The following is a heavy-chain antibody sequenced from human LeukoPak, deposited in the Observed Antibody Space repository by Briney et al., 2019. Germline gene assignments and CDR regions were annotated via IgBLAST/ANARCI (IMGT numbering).Heavy chain of an antibody. CDR3: ARDRDAALDY. D-gene: IGHD3-10*01. CDR1: GGSISSGDYY. V-gene: IGHV4-30-4*01. CDR2: IYYSGST. J-gene: IGHJ4*02. Sequence: SETLSLTCTVSGGSISSGDYYWSWIRQPPGKGLEWIGYIYYSGSTYYNPSLKSRVTISVDTSKNQFSLELSSVTAADTAVYYCARDRDAALDYWGQGTLVTVSS.